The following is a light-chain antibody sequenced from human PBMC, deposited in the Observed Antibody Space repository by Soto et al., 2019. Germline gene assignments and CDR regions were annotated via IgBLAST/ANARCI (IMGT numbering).Light chain of an antibody. V-gene: IGKV3-15*01. CDR1: QSISTE. CDR2: SAS. CDR3: QQGHNWPLT. J-gene: IGKJ2*01. Sequence: EIVMTQSPAPLSVSPGERATPSCRATQSISTELAWYQQKPGQPPRLLIYSASTRATGVPARFTGSGSGSEFTLTISGLQSEDFAVYYCQQGHNWPLTFGQGTRLEI.